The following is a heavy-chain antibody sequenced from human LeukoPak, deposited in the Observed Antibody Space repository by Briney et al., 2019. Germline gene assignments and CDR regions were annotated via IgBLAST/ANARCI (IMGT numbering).Heavy chain of an antibody. V-gene: IGHV4-61*08. Sequence: PSETLSLTCTVSGGFVRSNDYYWNWIRQPPGKGLEWIGYIYYSGSTNYNPSLKSRVTISVDTSKNQFSLKLSSVTAADTAVCYCAREGYGGNFDYWGQGTLVTVSS. D-gene: IGHD4-23*01. CDR2: IYYSGST. J-gene: IGHJ4*02. CDR1: GGFVRSNDYY. CDR3: AREGYGGNFDY.